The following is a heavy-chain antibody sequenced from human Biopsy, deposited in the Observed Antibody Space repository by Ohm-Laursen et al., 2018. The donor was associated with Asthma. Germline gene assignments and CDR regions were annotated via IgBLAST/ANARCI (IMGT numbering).Heavy chain of an antibody. CDR1: GFTVSRDH. D-gene: IGHD6-19*01. CDR3: ARRDSSGWSHYYFDY. Sequence: SLRLSCAASGFTVSRDHMFWVRQAPGKGLEWVSVIYSDGTSDTADYVRGRCTNSRDFYKNTLYRQMDSLRAEDTAVYYCARRDSSGWSHYYFDYWGQGTLVTVSS. CDR2: IYSDGTS. J-gene: IGHJ4*02. V-gene: IGHV3-53*01.